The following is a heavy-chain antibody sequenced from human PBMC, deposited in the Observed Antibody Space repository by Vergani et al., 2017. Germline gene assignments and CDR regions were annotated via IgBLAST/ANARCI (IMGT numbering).Heavy chain of an antibody. Sequence: EVQLLESGGGLVQPGGSLRLSCAASGFTFSSYAMSWVRQAPGKGLEWVSAISGSGGSTYYADSVKGRFTISRDNSKNTLYLQMNSLRAGDTAVYYCANDFGELFNHYYYYGMDVWGQGTTVTVSS. V-gene: IGHV3-23*01. J-gene: IGHJ6*02. CDR2: ISGSGGST. CDR3: ANDFGELFNHYYYYGMDV. CDR1: GFTFSSYA. D-gene: IGHD3-10*01.